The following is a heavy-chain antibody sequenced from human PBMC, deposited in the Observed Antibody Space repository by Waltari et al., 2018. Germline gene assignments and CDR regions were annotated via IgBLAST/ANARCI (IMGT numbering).Heavy chain of an antibody. CDR2: IYHSGST. J-gene: IGHJ4*02. CDR3: ARDSRYSSGWYYFDY. V-gene: IGHV4-38-2*02. Sequence: QVQLQESGPGLVKPSETLSLTCAVSGYSISSGYYWGWIRQPPGKGLEWIGSIYHSGSTSYTPSLKSRVTISVDTSKNQFSLKLSSVTAADTAVYYCARDSRYSSGWYYFDYWGQGTLVTVSS. D-gene: IGHD6-19*01. CDR1: GYSISSGYY.